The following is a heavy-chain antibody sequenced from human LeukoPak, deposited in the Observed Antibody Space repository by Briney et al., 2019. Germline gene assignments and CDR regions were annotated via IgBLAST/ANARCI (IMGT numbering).Heavy chain of an antibody. J-gene: IGHJ6*03. V-gene: IGHV7-4-1*02. CDR2: INTHTGNA. D-gene: IGHD3-16*01. CDR1: GYTFTSYA. CDR3: ARGRGGRSLNYYYYMDV. Sequence: ASVKVSCKASGYTFTSYAMTWVRQAPGQGLEWMGWINTHTGNATLAQAFTGRFVFSLDTSVSTAYLQISNLQAEDTAVYYCARGRGGRSLNYYYYMDVWGKGTTVTVSS.